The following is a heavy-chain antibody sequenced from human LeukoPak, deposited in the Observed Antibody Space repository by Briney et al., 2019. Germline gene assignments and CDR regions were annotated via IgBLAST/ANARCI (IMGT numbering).Heavy chain of an antibody. D-gene: IGHD5-18*01. CDR2: IYHSGST. J-gene: IGHJ6*03. CDR3: ARRGHTASTPQDCYMDV. V-gene: IGHV4-38-2*01. Sequence: SETLSLTCAVSGYSISSGYYWGWIRQPPGKGLEWIGSIYHSGSTYYNPSLKSRVTISVDTSKNQFSLKLSSVTAADTAVYYCARRGHTASTPQDCYMDVWGKGTTVTVSS. CDR1: GYSISSGYY.